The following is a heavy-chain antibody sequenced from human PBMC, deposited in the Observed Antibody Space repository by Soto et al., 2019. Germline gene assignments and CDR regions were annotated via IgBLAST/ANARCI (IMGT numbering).Heavy chain of an antibody. CDR2: ISAAGDP. CDR1: GFTFINYD. J-gene: IGHJ6*02. V-gene: IGHV3-13*05. CDR3: ARTDRDFYGLDV. Sequence: EVQLVESGGGLVQPGGSLRLSCEASGFTFINYDMHWVRQGTGKGLEWVSGISAAGDPDYADSVEGRFTISRENAQNSFFLQMNSRRVGDTAVYYCARTDRDFYGLDVWGQGTTVIVSS.